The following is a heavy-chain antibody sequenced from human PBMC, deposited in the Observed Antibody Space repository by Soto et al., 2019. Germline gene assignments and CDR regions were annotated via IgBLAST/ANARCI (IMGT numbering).Heavy chain of an antibody. D-gene: IGHD6-19*01. Sequence: ASGKVSCKASCYTFTSYGIRWVRQARGQGLEWMGWMSAYNGNTNYAQKLQGRVTMTTDTSTSTAYMELRSLRSDDTAVYYCARVQVSTAWCVDRDYWTQGPLDIVSS. J-gene: IGHJ4*02. V-gene: IGHV1-18*01. CDR3: ARVQVSTAWCVDRDY. CDR1: CYTFTSYG. CDR2: MSAYNGNT.